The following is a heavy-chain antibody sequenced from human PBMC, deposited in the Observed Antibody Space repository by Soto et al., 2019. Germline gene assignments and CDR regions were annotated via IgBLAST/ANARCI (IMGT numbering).Heavy chain of an antibody. CDR1: GFTFSSYS. D-gene: IGHD6-13*01. J-gene: IGHJ4*02. Sequence: GGSLRLSCAASGFTFSSYSMNWVRQAPGKGLEWVSSISSSSSYIYYADSVKGRFTISRDNAKNSLYLQMNSLRAEDTAVYYCARGRGYSSSWFEYFDYWGQGTLVTVSS. CDR3: ARGRGYSSSWFEYFDY. V-gene: IGHV3-21*01. CDR2: ISSSSSYI.